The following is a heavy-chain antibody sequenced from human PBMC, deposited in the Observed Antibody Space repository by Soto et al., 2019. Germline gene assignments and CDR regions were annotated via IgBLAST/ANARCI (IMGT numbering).Heavy chain of an antibody. J-gene: IGHJ1*01. Sequence: QVQLQQWGAGLLKPSETLSLTCAVYGGSFSDYYWSWIRQPPGKGLEWIGEINHSGSTNYNPSLKSRVIISVDTSKNQFSLNLSSVTAADTAVYYCARGRGAAAGTLYFQHWGQGILVTVSS. CDR1: GGSFSDYY. CDR3: ARGRGAAAGTLYFQH. V-gene: IGHV4-34*01. CDR2: INHSGST. D-gene: IGHD6-13*01.